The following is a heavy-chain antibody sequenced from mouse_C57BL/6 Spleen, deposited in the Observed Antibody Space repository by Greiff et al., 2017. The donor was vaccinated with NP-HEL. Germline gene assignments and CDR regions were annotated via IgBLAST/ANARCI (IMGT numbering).Heavy chain of an antibody. Sequence: VQLQQSGPELVKPGASVKISCKASGYTFTDYYMNWVKQSHGKSLEWIGDINPNNGGTSYNQKFKGKATLTVDKSSSTAYMELRSLTSEDSAVYYCARTPIYYGNYPYAMDYWGQRTSVTVSS. CDR2: INPNNGGT. CDR3: ARTPIYYGNYPYAMDY. V-gene: IGHV1-26*01. J-gene: IGHJ4*01. CDR1: GYTFTDYY. D-gene: IGHD2-1*01.